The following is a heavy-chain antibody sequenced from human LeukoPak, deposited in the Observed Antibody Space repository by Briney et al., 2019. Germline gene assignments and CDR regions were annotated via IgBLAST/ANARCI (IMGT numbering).Heavy chain of an antibody. D-gene: IGHD3-22*01. CDR2: ISSSGSTI. Sequence: PGGSLRLSCAASGFTFSSYAMSWVRQAPGKGLEWVSYISSSGSTIYYADSVKGRFTISRDNAKNSLYLQMNSLRAEDTAVYYCASSGYYYPFDYWGQGTLVTVSS. CDR1: GFTFSSYA. J-gene: IGHJ4*02. V-gene: IGHV3-48*04. CDR3: ASSGYYYPFDY.